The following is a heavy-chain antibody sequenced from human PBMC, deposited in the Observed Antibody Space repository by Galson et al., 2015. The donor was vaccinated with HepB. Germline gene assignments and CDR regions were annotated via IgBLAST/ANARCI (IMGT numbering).Heavy chain of an antibody. J-gene: IGHJ3*02. CDR1: GFTFSSYG. CDR3: AKSPTTSNAFDI. Sequence: SLRLSCAASGFTFSSYGMHWVRQAPGKGLEWVAVISYDGSNKYYADSVKGRFTISRDNSKNTLYLQMNSLRAEDTAVYYCAKSPTTSNAFDIWGQGTMVTVSS. D-gene: IGHD1-26*01. CDR2: ISYDGSNK. V-gene: IGHV3-30*18.